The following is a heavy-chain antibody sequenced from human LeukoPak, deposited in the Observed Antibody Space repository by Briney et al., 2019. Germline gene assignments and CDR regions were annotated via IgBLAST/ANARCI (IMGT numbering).Heavy chain of an antibody. CDR1: GGSISSYY. J-gene: IGHJ2*01. CDR3: ARRPGTVTKRGGVWYFDL. V-gene: IGHV4-59*01. Sequence: SETLSLTCTVSGGSISSYYWSWIRQPRGKGLEWIGYIYYSGSTNYNPSLKSRVTISVDTSKNQFSLKLSSVTAADTAVYYCARRPGTVTKRGGVWYFDLWGRGTLVTVSS. D-gene: IGHD4-17*01. CDR2: IYYSGST.